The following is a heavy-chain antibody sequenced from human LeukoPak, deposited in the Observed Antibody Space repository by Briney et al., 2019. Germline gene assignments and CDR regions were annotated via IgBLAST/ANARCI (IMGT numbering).Heavy chain of an antibody. V-gene: IGHV3-23*01. Sequence: PGGSLRLSCAASGFTFSSYAMSWVRQAPGKGLEWVSTISGGGAYTYYADSVKGRFTISRDNSKNTLYLQMNSLRAEDTAVYYCAKYFASGSYYKLPHWGQGTLVTVSS. CDR1: GFTFSSYA. D-gene: IGHD3-10*01. CDR2: ISGGGAYT. CDR3: AKYFASGSYYKLPH. J-gene: IGHJ1*01.